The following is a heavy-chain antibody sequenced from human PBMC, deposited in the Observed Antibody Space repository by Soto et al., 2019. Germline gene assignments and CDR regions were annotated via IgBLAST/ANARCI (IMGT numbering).Heavy chain of an antibody. V-gene: IGHV1-18*04. Sequence: QIQLVHSGLEVKKPGASVRASCKTSGYTFVSYGISWVRQAPGKGLEWTAWIGPYKGTTRDAQRFQGRVSVTTDTSASLVYMEVRSLGAGDTAVYYCVRDVQRWWDYATGGYEYWGQGTPVTVSS. CDR2: IGPYKGTT. J-gene: IGHJ4*02. CDR1: GYTFVSYG. D-gene: IGHD2-8*02. CDR3: VRDVQRWWDYATGGYEY.